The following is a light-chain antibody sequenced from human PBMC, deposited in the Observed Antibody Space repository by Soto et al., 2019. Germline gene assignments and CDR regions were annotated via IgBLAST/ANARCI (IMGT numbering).Light chain of an antibody. Sequence: DIQMTQSPPSVSASVGDRVTITCRASQDISSWLVWYQQKPGKAPKLLIYAASSLQSGIPSRFSGSGSGTDFTLNISSLQPEDFATYYCQQANSFPFTFGPGTKVDIK. J-gene: IGKJ3*01. CDR1: QDISSW. CDR3: QQANSFPFT. CDR2: AAS. V-gene: IGKV1-12*01.